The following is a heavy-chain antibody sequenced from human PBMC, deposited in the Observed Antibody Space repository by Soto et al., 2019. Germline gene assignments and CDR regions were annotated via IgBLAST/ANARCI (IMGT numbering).Heavy chain of an antibody. CDR2: INHSGST. D-gene: IGHD3-22*01. V-gene: IGHV4-34*01. CDR1: GGSFSGYY. J-gene: IGHJ6*01. Sequence: QVQLQQWGAGLLKPSETLSLTCAVYGGSFSGYYWSWIRQPPGKGLEWIGEINHSGSTNYNPSLKSRVTISVDTSKNQFSLKLSAVTAADTAVYYCARARWLLTSYYYDYYGMDVW. CDR3: ARARWLLTSYYYDYYGMDV.